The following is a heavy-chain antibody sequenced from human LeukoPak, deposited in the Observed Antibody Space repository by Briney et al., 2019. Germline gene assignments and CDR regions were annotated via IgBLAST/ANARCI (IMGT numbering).Heavy chain of an antibody. CDR3: ARGPGSYDQVDY. D-gene: IGHD1-26*01. CDR2: INHSGST. Sequence: SETLSLTCAVYGGSFSGYYWSWIRQPPGKGLEWIGEINHSGSTNYNPSLKSRVTISVDTSKNQFSLKMSSVTAADTAVYYCARGPGSYDQVDYWGQGTLVTVSS. V-gene: IGHV4-34*01. CDR1: GGSFSGYY. J-gene: IGHJ4*02.